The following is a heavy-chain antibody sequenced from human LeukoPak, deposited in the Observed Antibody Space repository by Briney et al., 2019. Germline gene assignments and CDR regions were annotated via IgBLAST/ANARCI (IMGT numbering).Heavy chain of an antibody. V-gene: IGHV1-8*01. CDR1: GYTFTSYD. D-gene: IGHD3-22*01. CDR3: ARGRYYYDSSGYYFQYFQH. CDR2: MNPNSGNT. J-gene: IGHJ1*01. Sequence: GASVKVSCKASGYTFTSYDINWVRQATGQGLEWMGWMNPNSGNTGYAQKFQGRVTMTRNTSISTAYMELSSLRSEDTAVYYCARGRYYYDSSGYYFQYFQHWGQGTLVTVSS.